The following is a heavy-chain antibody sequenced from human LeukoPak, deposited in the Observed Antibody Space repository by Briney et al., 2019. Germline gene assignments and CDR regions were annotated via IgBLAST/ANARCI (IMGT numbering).Heavy chain of an antibody. CDR2: IYTSGST. V-gene: IGHV4-4*07. CDR3: ARGARALPFDY. D-gene: IGHD4/OR15-4a*01. J-gene: IGHJ4*02. CDR1: GGSISSYY. Sequence: SETPSLTCTVSGGSISSYYWSWIQQPAGKGLEWIGRIYTSGSTNYNPSLKSRVTMSVDTSKNQFSLKLSSVTAADTAVYYCARGARALPFDYWGQGTLVTVSS.